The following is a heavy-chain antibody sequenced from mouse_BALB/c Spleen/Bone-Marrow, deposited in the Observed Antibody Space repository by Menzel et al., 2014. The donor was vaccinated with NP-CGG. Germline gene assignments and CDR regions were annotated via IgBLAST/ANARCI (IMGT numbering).Heavy chain of an antibody. Sequence: VQLVESGPGLVAPSQSLSITCTVSGFSLTSYGVHWVRQPPGKGPEWLGVIWAGGSTNYNSALMSRLSISKDNSKSQVFLKMNSLQTDDTAMYYCARDWDWYFDVWGAGTTVTVSS. CDR2: IWAGGST. CDR1: GFSLTSYG. D-gene: IGHD4-1*01. J-gene: IGHJ1*01. CDR3: ARDWDWYFDV. V-gene: IGHV2-9*02.